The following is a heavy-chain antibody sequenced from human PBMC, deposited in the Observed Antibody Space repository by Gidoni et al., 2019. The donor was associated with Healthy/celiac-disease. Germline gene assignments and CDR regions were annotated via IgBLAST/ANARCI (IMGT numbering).Heavy chain of an antibody. D-gene: IGHD2-2*01. CDR2: IKSKTDGGTT. Sequence: EVQLVESGGGLVKPGGSLRLSCAASGFTFSNAWMSWVRLAPGKGLEWVGRIKSKTDGGTTDYAAPVKGRFTISRDDSKNTLYLQMNSLKTEDTAVYYCTTDIVVVPAATPDYWGQGTLVTVSS. CDR1: GFTFSNAW. J-gene: IGHJ4*02. CDR3: TTDIVVVPAATPDY. V-gene: IGHV3-15*01.